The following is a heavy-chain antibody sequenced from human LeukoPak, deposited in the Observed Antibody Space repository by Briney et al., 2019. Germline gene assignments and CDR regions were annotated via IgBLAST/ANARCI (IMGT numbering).Heavy chain of an antibody. CDR3: AREASGYSYGLDAFDI. CDR1: GFTFSSYS. CDR2: ISSSSSTI. V-gene: IGHV3-48*04. D-gene: IGHD5-18*01. Sequence: GGSLRLSCAASGFTFSSYSMNWVRQAPGKGLEWVSYISSSSSTIYYADSVKGRFTISRDNAKNSLYLQMNSLRGEDTAVYYCAREASGYSYGLDAFDIWGQGTTVTVSS. J-gene: IGHJ3*02.